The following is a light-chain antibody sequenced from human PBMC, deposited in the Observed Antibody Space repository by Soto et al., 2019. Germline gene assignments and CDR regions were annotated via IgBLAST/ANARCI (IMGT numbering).Light chain of an antibody. CDR2: EVT. CDR3: CSHAGDNTYV. CDR1: SSDVGGYNY. Sequence: QSVLTQPASVSGSPGQSITNSCTGTSSDVGGYNYVSWYQQHPGKAPKLVIYEVTKRPSGVSNRFSGSKSGNTASLTVSGLQAEEEADYFCCSHAGDNTYVFGTGTKVTVL. V-gene: IGLV2-14*01. J-gene: IGLJ1*01.